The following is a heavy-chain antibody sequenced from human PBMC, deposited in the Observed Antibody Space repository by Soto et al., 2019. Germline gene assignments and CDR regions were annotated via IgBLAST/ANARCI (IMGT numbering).Heavy chain of an antibody. D-gene: IGHD3-10*01. J-gene: IGHJ3*02. CDR3: ARVEGGGCRDAFDI. CDR1: GFTVSSNY. CDR2: IYSGGST. V-gene: IGHV3-66*02. Sequence: GGSLRLSCAASGFTVSSNYMSWVRQAPGKGLEWVSVIYSGGSTYYADSVKGRFTISRDNSKNTLYLQMNSLRAEDTAVYYCARVEGGGCRDAFDIWGQGTMVTVSS.